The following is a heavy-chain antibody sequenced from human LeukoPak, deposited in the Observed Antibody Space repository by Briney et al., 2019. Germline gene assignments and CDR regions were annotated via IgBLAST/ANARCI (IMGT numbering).Heavy chain of an antibody. CDR2: INQDGSEK. CDR1: AFTFSSYW. J-gene: IGHJ3*02. V-gene: IGHV3-7*05. D-gene: IGHD2-21*02. CDR3: AKDRGAAIRNAFDI. Sequence: PGGSLRLSCAASAFTFSSYWMSWVRQAPGKGLEWVANINQDGSEKYYVDSVMGRFTISRDNAKNSLYLQMNSLRAEDTALYYCAKDRGAAIRNAFDIWGQGTMVTVSS.